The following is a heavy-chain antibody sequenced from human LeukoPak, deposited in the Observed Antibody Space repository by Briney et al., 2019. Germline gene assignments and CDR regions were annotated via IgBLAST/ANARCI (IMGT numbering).Heavy chain of an antibody. J-gene: IGHJ6*02. CDR1: GYTFTGYY. D-gene: IGHD3-10*01. Sequence: ASVKVSFTASGYTFTGYYMHWVRQAPGQGLEWMGWINPNSGGTNYTQKFQGRVTMTRDTSISTAYMELSRLRSDATAVYYYARGGSGSYLWYYYGMDVWGQGTTVTVSS. CDR3: ARGGSGSYLWYYYGMDV. CDR2: INPNSGGT. V-gene: IGHV1-2*02.